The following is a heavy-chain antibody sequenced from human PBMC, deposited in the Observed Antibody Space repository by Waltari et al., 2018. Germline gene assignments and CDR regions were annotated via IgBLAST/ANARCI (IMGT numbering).Heavy chain of an antibody. D-gene: IGHD2-21*02. CDR1: GSTFSSYA. Sequence: EVQLLESGGDRVQPGGSLRLSCVASGSTFSSYAMSWLRQAPGKGLEWVSAITGSGSSTYYADSVKGRFTISRDNSKNTVYLQMDNLRADDTAVYYCLRPTVTPYWGQGTLVTVSS. J-gene: IGHJ4*02. CDR3: LRPTVTPY. V-gene: IGHV3-23*01. CDR2: ITGSGSST.